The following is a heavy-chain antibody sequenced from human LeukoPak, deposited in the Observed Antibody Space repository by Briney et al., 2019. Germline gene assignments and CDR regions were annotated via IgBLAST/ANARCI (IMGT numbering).Heavy chain of an antibody. Sequence: GGSMRLSCAASGFTFSSYEMNWVRQAPGKGLEWVSYISSSGSTIYYADSVKGRFTISRDNAKNSLYLQMNSLRAEDTAVYYCARDKNDAFDIWGQGTMVTVSS. CDR2: ISSSGSTI. CDR3: ARDKNDAFDI. V-gene: IGHV3-48*03. CDR1: GFTFSSYE. J-gene: IGHJ3*02.